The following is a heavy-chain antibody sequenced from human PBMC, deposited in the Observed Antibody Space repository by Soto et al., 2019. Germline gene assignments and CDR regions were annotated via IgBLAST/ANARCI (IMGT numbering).Heavy chain of an antibody. CDR2: ISYGSSST. D-gene: IGHD5-18*01. CDR3: ARGKYTYGSDY. J-gene: IGHJ4*02. V-gene: IGHV3-11*06. Sequence: PGGSLRLSCAASGFTFRDYYMTWIRQAPGKGLEWVSFISYGSSSTYYADSVKGRFTISRDNAKNSLYLQMNSLRDEDTAVYYCARGKYTYGSDYWGQGAMVTVSS. CDR1: GFTFRDYY.